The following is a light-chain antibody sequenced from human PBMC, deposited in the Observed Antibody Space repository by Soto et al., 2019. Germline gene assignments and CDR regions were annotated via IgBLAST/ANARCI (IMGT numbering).Light chain of an antibody. CDR3: QQRGNWPPT. CDR2: DAS. V-gene: IGKV3-11*01. CDR1: QSLSSY. J-gene: IGKJ3*01. Sequence: EVMLTQSPATLSLSPGERATLSCRASQSLSSYLAWYQQKPGQAPRLLIYDASNRATDIPARFSVSGSGTDFTLTISSLDPEDSAVYFCQQRGNWPPTCGPGTKVDIK.